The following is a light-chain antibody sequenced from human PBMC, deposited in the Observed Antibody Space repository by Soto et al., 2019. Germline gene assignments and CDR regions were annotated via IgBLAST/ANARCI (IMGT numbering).Light chain of an antibody. Sequence: EIVLTQSPGTLPLSPGERATLSCRASQSVTSTYLAWYQQKPGQAPRLLIYGVSNRATGIADRFSGSGSGTDFSLTISRLEPEDFAVYICQQYGSTPPTFGQGTKLEIK. V-gene: IGKV3-20*01. CDR3: QQYGSTPPT. CDR2: GVS. CDR1: QSVTSTY. J-gene: IGKJ2*01.